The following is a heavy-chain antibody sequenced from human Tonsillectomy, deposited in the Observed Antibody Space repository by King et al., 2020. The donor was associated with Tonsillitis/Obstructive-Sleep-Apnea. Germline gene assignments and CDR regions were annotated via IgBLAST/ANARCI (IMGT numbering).Heavy chain of an antibody. CDR3: ARERLAYCGGDWYWFDP. V-gene: IGHV7-4-1*01. Sequence: QLVQSGSELKKPGASVKVSCKASGYTFTSYAMNWVRQAPGQGLEWMGWINTNTGNPTYAQGFTGRFFFSLYTSVGTAYLQLCSLKAEDTALYYCARERLAYCGGDWYWFDPWGQGTLVTVSS. J-gene: IGHJ5*02. CDR1: GYTFTSYA. CDR2: INTNTGNP. D-gene: IGHD2-21*01.